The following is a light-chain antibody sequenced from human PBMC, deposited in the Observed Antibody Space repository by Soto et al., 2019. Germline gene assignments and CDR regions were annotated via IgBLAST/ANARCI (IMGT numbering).Light chain of an antibody. CDR3: QVWDSAVDHHNYV. V-gene: IGLV3-21*02. Sequence: SYELTQPPSVSVPPGQTARMTCEGHNIGSKSVHWYQLRPGQAPVVVVYDDTDRPSGIPERFSGSNSGNTATLTITRVEAGDGADYYCQVWDSAVDHHNYVFGAGTKVTVL. CDR2: DDT. J-gene: IGLJ1*01. CDR1: NIGSKS.